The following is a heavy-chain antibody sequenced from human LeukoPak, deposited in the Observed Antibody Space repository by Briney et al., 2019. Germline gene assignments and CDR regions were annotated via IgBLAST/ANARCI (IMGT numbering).Heavy chain of an antibody. Sequence: PSETLSLTCTVSGGSISSDAYYWSWIRQHPGKGLEWIGYIYYSGSTYYDPSLKGRLAISVDTSKNQFSLKLSSVTAADTAVYYCARGASVEGATVFDYWGQGTLVTVSS. V-gene: IGHV4-31*03. J-gene: IGHJ4*02. CDR2: IYYSGST. CDR1: GGSISSDAYY. D-gene: IGHD1-26*01. CDR3: ARGASVEGATVFDY.